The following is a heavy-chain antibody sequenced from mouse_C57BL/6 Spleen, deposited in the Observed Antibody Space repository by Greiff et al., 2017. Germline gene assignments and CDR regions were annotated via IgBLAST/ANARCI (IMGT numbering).Heavy chain of an antibody. D-gene: IGHD1-1*01. CDR1: GYTFTSYW. V-gene: IGHV1-7*01. J-gene: IGHJ2*01. CDR2: INPSSGYT. CDR3: ASEYGSNFDY. Sequence: QVQLQQSGAELAKPGASVKLSCKASGYTFTSYWMHWVKQRPGQGLEWIGYINPSSGYTKYNQKFKDKATFTADKSSSTAYMQLSSLTYEDAADYYCASEYGSNFDYWGQGTTLTVSS.